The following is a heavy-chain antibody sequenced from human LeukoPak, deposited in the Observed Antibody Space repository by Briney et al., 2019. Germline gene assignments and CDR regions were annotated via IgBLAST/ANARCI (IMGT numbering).Heavy chain of an antibody. CDR1: GFTFSSYG. V-gene: IGHV3-30*18. CDR2: ISYDGSNK. Sequence: PGRSLRLSCAASGFTFSSYGMHWVRQAPGKGLEWVALISYDGSNKYYADSVKGRFTISRDNSKNTLYLQMNSLRAEDTAAYYCAKRHDYVNTYFDFWGQGTLVTVSS. J-gene: IGHJ4*02. CDR3: AKRHDYVNTYFDF. D-gene: IGHD4-17*01.